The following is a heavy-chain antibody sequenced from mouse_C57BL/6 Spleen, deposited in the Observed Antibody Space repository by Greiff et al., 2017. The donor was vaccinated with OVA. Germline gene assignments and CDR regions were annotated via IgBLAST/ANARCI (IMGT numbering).Heavy chain of an antibody. J-gene: IGHJ2*01. CDR2: IYPGSGST. CDR3: ARSSYDYEYYFDY. D-gene: IGHD2-4*01. Sequence: QVQLQQPGAELVKPGASVKMSCKASGYTFTSYWITWVKQRPGQGLEWIGDIYPGSGSTNYNEKFKSKATLTVYTSSSTAYMQLSSLTSEDSAVYYCARSSYDYEYYFDYWGQGTPLTVSS. V-gene: IGHV1-55*01. CDR1: GYTFTSYW.